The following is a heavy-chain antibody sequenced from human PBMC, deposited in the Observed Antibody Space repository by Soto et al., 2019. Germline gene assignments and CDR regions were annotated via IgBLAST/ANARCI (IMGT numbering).Heavy chain of an antibody. CDR1: GFPCSSYA. V-gene: IGHV3-23*01. CDR2: ISISGDFT. D-gene: IGHD1-26*01. J-gene: IGHJ4*02. Sequence: GGSLRLSCASSGFPCSSYAMNWVRQAPGKGLEWVSVISISGDFTYYADSVKGRFTISRDNSKNTLYLQMNSLTAEDTALYYCATEGIVGVTNYWGQGTLVTVSS. CDR3: ATEGIVGVTNY.